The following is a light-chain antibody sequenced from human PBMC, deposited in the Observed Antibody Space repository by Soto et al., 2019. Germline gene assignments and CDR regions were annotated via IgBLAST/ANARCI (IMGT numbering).Light chain of an antibody. CDR1: QSVSSNY. V-gene: IGKV3-20*01. CDR3: QQYGSSPRT. Sequence: IVLTQSPATLSLSPGERATLSCRASQSVSSNYLAWYQHKPGQAPRLLIYGASSRATGIPDRFSGSGSGTDFTLTISRLEPEDFAVYYCQQYGSSPRTFGQGTRLEIK. J-gene: IGKJ5*01. CDR2: GAS.